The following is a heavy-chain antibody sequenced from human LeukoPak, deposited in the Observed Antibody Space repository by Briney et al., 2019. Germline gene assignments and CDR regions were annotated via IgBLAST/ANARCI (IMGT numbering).Heavy chain of an antibody. Sequence: GGSLRLSCAASGFTFSDYYMSWIRQAPGKGLEWVSYISSSSSTIYYADSVKGRFTISRDNAKNSLYLQMNSLRDEDTAVYYCARDLGSGGSWNDYWGQGTLVTVSS. CDR2: ISSSSSTI. CDR3: ARDLGSGGSWNDY. V-gene: IGHV3-11*04. D-gene: IGHD2-15*01. CDR1: GFTFSDYY. J-gene: IGHJ4*02.